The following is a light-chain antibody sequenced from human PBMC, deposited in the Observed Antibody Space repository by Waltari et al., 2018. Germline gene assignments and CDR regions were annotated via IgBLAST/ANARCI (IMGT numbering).Light chain of an antibody. CDR2: DVS. CDR1: QYLTKC. V-gene: IGKV1-33*01. CDR3: QQCHSLPYT. J-gene: IGKJ2*01. Sequence: DIQMTQSPYSLSASVGDSVTITCQAIQYLTKCLSWFQQKPVKAPQLLIFDVSNLEAVVLARVSRSGSGTQFALTIRSLQPEDTATYYCQQCHSLPYTFGQGTKLQIK.